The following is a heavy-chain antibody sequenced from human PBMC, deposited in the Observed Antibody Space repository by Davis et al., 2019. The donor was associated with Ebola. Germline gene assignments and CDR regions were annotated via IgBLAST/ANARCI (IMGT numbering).Heavy chain of an antibody. CDR3: ARRGSTMFNWFDP. V-gene: IGHV5-51*01. CDR2: IYPGDSDT. J-gene: IGHJ5*02. Sequence: PGGSLRLSCTGSGYSITSYWIGWVRHMPGKGLEWMGIIYPGDSDTRYSPSFQGQVTISADKSISTAYLQWSSLKAADTAMYYCARRGSTMFNWFDPWGQGTLVTVSS. CDR1: GYSITSYW. D-gene: IGHD3-10*02.